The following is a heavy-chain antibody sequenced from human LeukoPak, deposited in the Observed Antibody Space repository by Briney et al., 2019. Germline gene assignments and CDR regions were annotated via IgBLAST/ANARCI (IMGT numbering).Heavy chain of an antibody. J-gene: IGHJ4*02. D-gene: IGHD5-24*01. Sequence: ASVKVSCKAPGYTFTGYYMHWVRQAPGQGLEWMGWINPNSGGTYYAQKFQGRVTMTRDTSISTAYMELSRLRSDDTAVYYCASGFSVQMGSPLSYSDYWGQGTLVTVSS. CDR1: GYTFTGYY. V-gene: IGHV1-2*02. CDR3: ASGFSVQMGSPLSYSDY. CDR2: INPNSGGT.